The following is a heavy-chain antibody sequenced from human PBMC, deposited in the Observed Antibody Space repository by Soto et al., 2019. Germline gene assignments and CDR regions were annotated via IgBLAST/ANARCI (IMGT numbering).Heavy chain of an antibody. D-gene: IGHD6-25*01. CDR3: ARARLVLAATRFGWFDP. J-gene: IGHJ5*02. V-gene: IGHV1-2*02. CDR1: GYTFTGYY. CDR2: INPNSGGT. Sequence: GASVKVSCKASGYTFTGYYMHWVRQAPGQGLEWMGWINPNSGGTNYAQKFQGRVTMTRDTSISTAYMELSRLRSDDTAVYYCARARLVLAATRFGWFDPWGQGTLVTVSS.